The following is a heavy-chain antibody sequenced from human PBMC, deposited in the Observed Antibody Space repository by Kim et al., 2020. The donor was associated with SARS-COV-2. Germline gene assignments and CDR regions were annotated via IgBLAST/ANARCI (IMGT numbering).Heavy chain of an antibody. Sequence: VSVKVSCKVSAGYTLTELSMHWVRQAPGKGLEWMGGFDPEDGETIYPQKFQGRVTLTEDTSTDTAYMDLSSLRSEDTAVYYCATETGDSSNDAFDIWGQG. CDR2: FDPEDGET. CDR1: AGYTLTELS. CDR3: ATETGDSSNDAFDI. J-gene: IGHJ3*02. D-gene: IGHD1-1*01. V-gene: IGHV1-24*01.